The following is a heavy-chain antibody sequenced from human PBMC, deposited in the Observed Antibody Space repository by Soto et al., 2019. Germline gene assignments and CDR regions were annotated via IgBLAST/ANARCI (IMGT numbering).Heavy chain of an antibody. CDR3: ARHSMVRSYTHYYYYYYMDV. Sequence: PSCSLSLSGASGGGAVSSSFCTLTWQPKGKGLEWIGYIYYSGSTNYNPSLKSRVTISVDTSKNQFSLKLSSVTAADTAVYYCARHSMVRSYTHYYYYYYMDVWGKGTTVTVSS. D-gene: IGHD3-10*01. CDR2: IYYSGST. J-gene: IGHJ6*03. CDR1: GGAVSSSF. V-gene: IGHV4-59*08.